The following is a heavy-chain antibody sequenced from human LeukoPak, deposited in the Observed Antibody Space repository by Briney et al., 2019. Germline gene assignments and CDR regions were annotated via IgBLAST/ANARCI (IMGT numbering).Heavy chain of an antibody. J-gene: IGHJ4*02. CDR1: GFTFSSYW. CDR3: AKDSLWAAFDY. V-gene: IGHV3-74*01. Sequence: VGSLRLSCAASGFTFSSYWMHWVRQAPGKGLVWVSRIDTDGSNTAYVDSVKGRFTISRDNAKNTLYLQMNSLRAEDTAVYYCAKDSLWAAFDYWGQGTLVTVSS. D-gene: IGHD5-18*01. CDR2: IDTDGSNT.